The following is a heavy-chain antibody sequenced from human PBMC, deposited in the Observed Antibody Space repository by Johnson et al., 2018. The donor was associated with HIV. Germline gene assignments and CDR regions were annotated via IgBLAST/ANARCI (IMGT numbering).Heavy chain of an antibody. CDR3: AKEERHAFDI. V-gene: IGHV3-30*04. CDR1: GFTFSSYA. J-gene: IGHJ3*02. Sequence: QVHLVESGGGVVQPGRSLRLSCAASGFTFSSYAMHWVRQAPGKGLDWVAVISYDGGNIYYADSVKGRFTISRDNSKNTLYLQMNSLRAEDTAVYYCAKEERHAFDIWGQGTMVTVSS. CDR2: ISYDGGNI.